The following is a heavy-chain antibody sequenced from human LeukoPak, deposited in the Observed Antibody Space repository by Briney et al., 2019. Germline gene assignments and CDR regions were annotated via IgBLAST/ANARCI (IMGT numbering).Heavy chain of an antibody. V-gene: IGHV1-69*06. Sequence: GASVKVSCKASGGTFSSYAISWVRQAPGQGLEWMGGIIPIFGTANYAQKFQGRVTITADKSTSTAYMELSSLRSEDTAVYYCAREGERLYSSPYFDYWGQGTLVTVSS. CDR3: AREGERLYSSPYFDY. CDR1: GGTFSSYA. J-gene: IGHJ4*02. CDR2: IIPIFGTA. D-gene: IGHD3-22*01.